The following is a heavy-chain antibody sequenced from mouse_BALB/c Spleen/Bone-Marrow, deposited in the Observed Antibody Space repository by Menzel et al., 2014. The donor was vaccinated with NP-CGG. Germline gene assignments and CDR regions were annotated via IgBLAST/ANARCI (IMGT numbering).Heavy chain of an antibody. J-gene: IGHJ3*01. D-gene: IGHD2-14*01. CDR1: GFTFSDYY. CDR3: ARHNVYFRYEAWFAY. Sequence: DVKLVESGGGLVQPGGSLKLSCATSGFTFSDYYMYWVRQTPEKRLEWVAHISYGGGSTYYPDTVKGRFPISRDNAKNTLCLQMNRLKSEAPAMYYCARHNVYFRYEAWFAYWGQGTLVTVSA. CDR2: ISYGGGST. V-gene: IGHV5-12*02.